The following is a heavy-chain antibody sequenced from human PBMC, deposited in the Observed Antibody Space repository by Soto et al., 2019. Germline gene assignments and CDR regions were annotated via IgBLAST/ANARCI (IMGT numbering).Heavy chain of an antibody. CDR1: GFTFSNHW. Sequence: EVQLVESGGGLVQPGGSLRLSCTASGFTFSNHWMDWVRQAPGKGLEWVANINQDGSEQQYVGSVKGRFTISRDNAKNSLYLQMNSLIAEDSALYYCSRSLDSWGQGTLVTVSS. CDR3: SRSLDS. V-gene: IGHV3-7*01. CDR2: INQDGSEQ. J-gene: IGHJ4*02.